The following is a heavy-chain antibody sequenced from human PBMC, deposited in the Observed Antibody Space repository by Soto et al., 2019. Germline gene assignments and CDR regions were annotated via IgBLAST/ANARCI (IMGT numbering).Heavy chain of an antibody. J-gene: IGHJ5*02. V-gene: IGHV4-30-4*01. Sequence: QVSLQESGPGLVKPSQTLSLSCTVSGDSITDGDYYLSWIRQPPGKDLEWIAYIYYNGIIHYNPSLKSRVTISLDPSKNQFSLTMTSVTDADTAVYSCARGIQEGFDPWGQGTLVTVSS. CDR3: ARGIQEGFDP. D-gene: IGHD5-18*01. CDR2: IYYNGII. CDR1: GDSITDGDYY.